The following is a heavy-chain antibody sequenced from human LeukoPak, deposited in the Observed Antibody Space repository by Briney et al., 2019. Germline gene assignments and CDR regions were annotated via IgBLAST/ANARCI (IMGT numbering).Heavy chain of an antibody. V-gene: IGHV4-34*01. D-gene: IGHD6-19*01. CDR1: GGSFSGYY. Sequence: SETLSLTCAVYGGSFSGYYWSWIRQPPGKGLEWIGEINHSGSTNYNPSLKSRVTISVDTSKNQFSLKLSSVTAADTAVYYCARGPLAVAGTFDDAFDIWGQGTMVTVSS. CDR3: ARGPLAVAGTFDDAFDI. J-gene: IGHJ3*02. CDR2: INHSGST.